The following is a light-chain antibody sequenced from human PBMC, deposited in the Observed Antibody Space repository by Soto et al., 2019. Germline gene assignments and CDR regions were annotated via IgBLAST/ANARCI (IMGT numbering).Light chain of an antibody. Sequence: DIQMTQSPSTLSASVGDRVTITCRAIHRVCIWLAWYQQKPGRAPKLLIYDSSSLESGVPSRFSGSGSGTEFRLTISTMQPDDFATYYCQQYDSFSVTFGQGTRLEIK. V-gene: IGKV1-5*01. CDR2: DSS. J-gene: IGKJ5*01. CDR1: HRVCIW. CDR3: QQYDSFSVT.